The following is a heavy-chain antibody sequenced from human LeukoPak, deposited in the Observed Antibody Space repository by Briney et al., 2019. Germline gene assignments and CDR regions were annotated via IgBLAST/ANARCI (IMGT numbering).Heavy chain of an antibody. CDR2: ISSSGSTI. J-gene: IGHJ6*04. Sequence: GGSLRLSCAASGFTFSSYEMNWVRQAPGKGLEWVSYISSSGSTIYYADSVKGRFTISRDNAKNSLYLQMRSLRAEDTAVYYCAELGITMIGGVWGKGTTVTISS. V-gene: IGHV3-48*03. CDR3: AELGITMIGGV. CDR1: GFTFSSYE. D-gene: IGHD3-10*02.